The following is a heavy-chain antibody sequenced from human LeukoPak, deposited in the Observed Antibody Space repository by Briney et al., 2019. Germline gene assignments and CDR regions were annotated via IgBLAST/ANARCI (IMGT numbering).Heavy chain of an antibody. V-gene: IGHV1-46*01. CDR2: INPSGGST. D-gene: IGHD4-17*01. Sequence: ASVKVSCKASGYTFTSYYMHWVRQAPGQGLEWMGIINPSGGSTSYAQKFQGRVIMTRNTSTSTVYMELSSLRSEDTAVYYCASGVTTGSFWDYWGQGTLVTVSS. CDR1: GYTFTSYY. CDR3: ASGVTTGSFWDY. J-gene: IGHJ4*02.